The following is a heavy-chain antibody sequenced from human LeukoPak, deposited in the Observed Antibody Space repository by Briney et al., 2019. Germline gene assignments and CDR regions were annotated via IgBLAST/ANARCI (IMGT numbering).Heavy chain of an antibody. CDR1: GGSISSYY. D-gene: IGHD3-10*01. V-gene: IGHV4-59*08. J-gene: IGHJ4*02. CDR2: IYYSGST. Sequence: PSETLSLTCTVSGGSISSYYWSWIRQPPGKGLEWIGYIYYSGSTYYNPSLKSRVTISVDTSKNQFSLKLNSVTATDTAAYYCARHYGPWGQGTLVSVSS. CDR3: ARHYGP.